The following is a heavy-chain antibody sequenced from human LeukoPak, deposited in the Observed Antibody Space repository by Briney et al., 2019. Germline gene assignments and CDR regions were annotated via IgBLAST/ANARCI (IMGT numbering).Heavy chain of an antibody. CDR3: ARARFRQLRLGELSLCDY. V-gene: IGHV3-21*01. D-gene: IGHD3-16*02. J-gene: IGHJ4*02. Sequence: GGSLRLSCAASGFTFSSYSMNWVRQAPGKGLEWVSSISSSSSYIYYADSVKGRFTISRDNAKNSLYLQMNSLRAEDTAVYYCARARFRQLRLGELSLCDYWGQGTLVTVSS. CDR1: GFTFSSYS. CDR2: ISSSSSYI.